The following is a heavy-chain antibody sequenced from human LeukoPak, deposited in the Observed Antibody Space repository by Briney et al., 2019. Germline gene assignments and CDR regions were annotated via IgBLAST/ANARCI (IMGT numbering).Heavy chain of an antibody. Sequence: ASVKVSCKASGYTFTSYYFHWVRQAPGQGLEWMGVINPSPGSTAYAQKFQGRVTMTRDTPTSTVYMELSSLRSEDTAVYFCARGYCSGGSCYPRERNNWFDPWGQGTLVTVSS. CDR3: ARGYCSGGSCYPRERNNWFDP. CDR2: INPSPGST. V-gene: IGHV1-46*01. D-gene: IGHD2-15*01. J-gene: IGHJ5*02. CDR1: GYTFTSYY.